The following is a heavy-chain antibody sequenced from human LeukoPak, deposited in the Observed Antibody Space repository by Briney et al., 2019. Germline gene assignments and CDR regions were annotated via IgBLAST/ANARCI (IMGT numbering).Heavy chain of an antibody. CDR1: GFTFSSYA. D-gene: IGHD1-20*01. CDR2: ISYDGSNK. Sequence: GGSLRLSCAASGFTFSSYAMHWVRQAPGKGLEWVAVISYDGSNKYYADSVKGRFTISRDNSKNTLYLQMNSLRAEDTAVYYCAKSRHPYNWNDGAFFDYWGQGTLVIVSS. CDR3: AKSRHPYNWNDGAFFDY. V-gene: IGHV3-30*04. J-gene: IGHJ4*02.